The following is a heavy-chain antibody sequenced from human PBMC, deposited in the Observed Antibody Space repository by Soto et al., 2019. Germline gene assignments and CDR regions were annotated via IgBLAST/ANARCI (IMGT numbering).Heavy chain of an antibody. CDR3: VREKFGDDFYF. D-gene: IGHD2-21*02. V-gene: IGHV3-33*01. CDR2: IWSDGSNK. Sequence: QVQLVESGGGVVQPGRSLRLSCAASGFTFTNYAMHWVRQAADKEPEWVAIIWSDGSNKYYADSVKGRFTISRDNSKNTLYLQMNSLRAEDTAVYYCVREKFGDDFYFLGQGTLVTVSS. J-gene: IGHJ4*02. CDR1: GFTFTNYA.